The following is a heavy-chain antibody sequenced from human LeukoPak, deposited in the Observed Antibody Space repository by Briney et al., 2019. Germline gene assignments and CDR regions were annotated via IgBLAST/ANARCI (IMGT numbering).Heavy chain of an antibody. Sequence: GGSLRLSCAASGFTFSDNYMTWVRQAPGKGLEWISYISSSGDTIFYADSVKGRFTISRDNAKNSLYLQMNSLRAGDTAVYYCARAAYSSTWYSRYFDLWGRGTLVTVSS. CDR2: ISSSGDTI. D-gene: IGHD6-13*01. V-gene: IGHV3-11*04. CDR1: GFTFSDNY. J-gene: IGHJ2*01. CDR3: ARAAYSSTWYSRYFDL.